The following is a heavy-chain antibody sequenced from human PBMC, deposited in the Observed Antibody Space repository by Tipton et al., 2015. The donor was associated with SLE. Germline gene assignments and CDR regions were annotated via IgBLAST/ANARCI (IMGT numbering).Heavy chain of an antibody. CDR2: INPSGGTT. CDR3: ATIALAANINY. CDR1: GYTFTSYY. Sequence: QLVQSGPEVKKPGASVKVSCKASGYTFTSYYLHWVRQAPGQGLEWMGIINPSGGTTSYAQKFQGRVTMTRDTSTSTVYMELSRLRSDDTAVYYCATIALAANINYWGQGTLVTVSS. D-gene: IGHD6-19*01. J-gene: IGHJ4*02. V-gene: IGHV1-46*01.